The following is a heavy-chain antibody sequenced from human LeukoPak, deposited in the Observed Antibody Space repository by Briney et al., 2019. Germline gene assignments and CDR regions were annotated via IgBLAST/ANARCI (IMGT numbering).Heavy chain of an antibody. CDR3: ARDGQWLDGGYFDY. Sequence: PGGSLRLSCVASGFPFSSYWMTWVRQAPGKGLEWVANIKQDGSKKSYVDSVKGRFTISRDNAKNSLYLQMNSLRAEDTAVYYCARDGQWLDGGYFDYWGQGTLVTVSS. J-gene: IGHJ4*02. V-gene: IGHV3-7*01. CDR1: GFPFSSYW. CDR2: IKQDGSKK. D-gene: IGHD6-19*01.